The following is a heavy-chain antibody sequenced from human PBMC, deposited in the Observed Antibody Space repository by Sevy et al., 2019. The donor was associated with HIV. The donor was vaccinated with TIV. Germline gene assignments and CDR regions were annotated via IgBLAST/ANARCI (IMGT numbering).Heavy chain of an antibody. V-gene: IGHV1-2*05. Sequence: ASVKVSCKASGYTFTGYYMHWVRLAPGQGLEWMGRINPKSGGPNYAQKFQGTVTMTRDKSISTGDMGLSRLRSDDTGVYYCARETVYCSGGSCYPSYGMDVWGQGTTVTVSS. CDR3: ARETVYCSGGSCYPSYGMDV. D-gene: IGHD2-15*01. CDR1: GYTFTGYY. CDR2: INPKSGGP. J-gene: IGHJ6*02.